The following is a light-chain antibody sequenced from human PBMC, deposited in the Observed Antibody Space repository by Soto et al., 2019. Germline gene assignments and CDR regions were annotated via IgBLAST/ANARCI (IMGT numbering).Light chain of an antibody. V-gene: IGKV1-12*01. CDR2: RAS. CDR3: QQTTTFPLT. Sequence: DIQMTQSPSSVSASVGDRVTITCRASQGITSWLAWYQQKPGKAPKLLIYRASNLQSRVPSRFSGSGSGTDFTPTISGLQPADFATYYCQQTTTFPLTFGGGTKVEIK. CDR1: QGITSW. J-gene: IGKJ4*01.